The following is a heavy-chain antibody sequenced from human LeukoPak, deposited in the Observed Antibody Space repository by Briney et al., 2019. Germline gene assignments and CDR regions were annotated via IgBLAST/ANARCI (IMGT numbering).Heavy chain of an antibody. D-gene: IGHD5-18*01. CDR2: ISSRGSYI. Sequence: GGSLRLSCEVSEISFSSLHLNWVRQAPGKGLEWVSSISSRGSYIYYADSVKGRFTTSRDYTRNSMYLQMNSLRAEDTAVYYCARGPRDTATVAYYYYGMDIWGQGTTVTVS. CDR1: EISFSSLH. CDR3: ARGPRDTATVAYYYYGMDI. J-gene: IGHJ6*02. V-gene: IGHV3-21*01.